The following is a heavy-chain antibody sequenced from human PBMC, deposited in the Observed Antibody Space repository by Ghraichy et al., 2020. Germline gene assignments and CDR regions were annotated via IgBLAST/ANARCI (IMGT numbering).Heavy chain of an antibody. CDR3: ARGLRLRPLDY. Sequence: SETLSLTCAVYGGSFSGYYWSWIRQPPGKGLEWIGEINHSGSTNYNPSLKSRVTISVDTSKNQFSLKLSSVTAADTAVYYCARGLRLRPLDYWGQGTLVTVSS. J-gene: IGHJ4*02. CDR1: GGSFSGYY. CDR2: INHSGST. D-gene: IGHD4-17*01. V-gene: IGHV4-34*01.